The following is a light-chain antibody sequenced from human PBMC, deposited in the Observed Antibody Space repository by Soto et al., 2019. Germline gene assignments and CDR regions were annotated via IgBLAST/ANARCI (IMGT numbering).Light chain of an antibody. CDR1: QSVSSK. CDR3: QQYNNWPLT. CDR2: GAS. Sequence: EIVMTQSPATLSESPGETATLSCRASQSVSSKLAWYQHKPGQAPRLLIHGASTRATGIPARFSGSGSGTDFTLTISSLQSEDFAVYYCQQYNNWPLTFGQGTRLEIK. J-gene: IGKJ5*01. V-gene: IGKV3-15*01.